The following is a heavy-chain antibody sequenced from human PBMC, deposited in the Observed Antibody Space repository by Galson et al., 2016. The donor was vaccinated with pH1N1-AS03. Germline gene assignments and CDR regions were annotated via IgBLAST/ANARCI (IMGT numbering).Heavy chain of an antibody. J-gene: IGHJ4*02. Sequence: SLRLSCAASGFTFRDYGIHWVRQAPGKGLEWVAVIWYDGSNKNYVDSVKGRFIVSKDNSKDTLYLQMNSLRAEDTAVYYCARDQPNYNVHLDHWGQGILVTVSS. CDR3: ARDQPNYNVHLDH. CDR2: IWYDGSNK. V-gene: IGHV3-33*01. D-gene: IGHD3-10*02. CDR1: GFTFRDYG.